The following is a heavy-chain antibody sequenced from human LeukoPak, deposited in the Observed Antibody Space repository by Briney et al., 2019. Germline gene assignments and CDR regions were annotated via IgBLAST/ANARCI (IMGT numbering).Heavy chain of an antibody. J-gene: IGHJ4*02. CDR2: IRYDGSNE. V-gene: IGHV3-30*02. CDR1: GFIFSNYG. CDR3: TRKGLPDY. Sequence: GGSLRLSCAASGFIFSNYGIHWVRQAPGKGLEWVTFIRYDGSNEYYADSVKGRFTISRDNAKNSLYLQMNSLRAEDTALYYCTRKGLPDYWGQGTLVTVSS.